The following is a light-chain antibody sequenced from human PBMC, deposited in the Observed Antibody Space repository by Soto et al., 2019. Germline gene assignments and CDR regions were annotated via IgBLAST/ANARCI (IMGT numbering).Light chain of an antibody. Sequence: DIQMTQSPSTLSGSVGDRVTITCRASQTISSWLAWYQQKPGKAPKLLIYKASTLKSGVPSRFSGSGSGTEFTLTINSLQPDDFATYYCQQFNSYSRTFGGGTKVDIK. CDR2: KAS. V-gene: IGKV1-5*03. J-gene: IGKJ4*02. CDR3: QQFNSYSRT. CDR1: QTISSW.